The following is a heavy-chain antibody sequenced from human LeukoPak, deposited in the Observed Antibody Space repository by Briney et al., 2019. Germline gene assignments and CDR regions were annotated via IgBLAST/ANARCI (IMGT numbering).Heavy chain of an antibody. D-gene: IGHD3-16*02. CDR2: INHSGST. CDR3: ARGDYVWGSYRYTPFHY. Sequence: SKTLSLTCAVYGGSFSGYYWSWIRQPPGKGLEWIGEINHSGSTNYNPSLKSRVTISVDTSKNQFSLKLSSVTAADTAVYYCARGDYVWGSYRYTPFHYWGQGTLVTVSS. J-gene: IGHJ4*02. V-gene: IGHV4-34*01. CDR1: GGSFSGYY.